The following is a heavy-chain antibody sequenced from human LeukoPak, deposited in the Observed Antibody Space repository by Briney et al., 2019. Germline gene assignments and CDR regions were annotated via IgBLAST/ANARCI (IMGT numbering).Heavy chain of an antibody. Sequence: GGSLRLSCAAPGFTFSSYWMSWVRQAPGKGLEWAANIKQDGSEKYFVDSVKGRFTISRDNAKNSLYLQMNSLRVEDTAVYYCARDRVTMIRGVRILDYYYYYMDVWGKGTTVTISS. CDR3: ARDRVTMIRGVRILDYYYYYMDV. CDR2: IKQDGSEK. D-gene: IGHD3-10*01. CDR1: GFTFSSYW. J-gene: IGHJ6*03. V-gene: IGHV3-7*01.